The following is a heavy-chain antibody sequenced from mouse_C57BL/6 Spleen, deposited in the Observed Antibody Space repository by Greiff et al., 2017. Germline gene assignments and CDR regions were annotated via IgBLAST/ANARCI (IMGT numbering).Heavy chain of an antibody. Sequence: QVQLKQSGPGLVQPSQSLSITCTVSGFSLTSYGVHWVRQSPGKGLEWLGVIWRGGRTVYNAAFMSRLSITKDNSKSQVFFKMNSLTAEDTAIYYGAKTGDDYDAWFAYWGQGTLVTVSA. CDR1: GFSLTSYG. CDR3: AKTGDDYDAWFAY. J-gene: IGHJ3*01. D-gene: IGHD2-4*01. V-gene: IGHV2-5*01. CDR2: IWRGGRT.